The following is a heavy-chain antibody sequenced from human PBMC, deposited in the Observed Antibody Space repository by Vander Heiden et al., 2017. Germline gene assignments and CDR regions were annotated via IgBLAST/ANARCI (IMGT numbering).Heavy chain of an antibody. D-gene: IGHD3-22*01. CDR1: GLSLRPHP. J-gene: IGHJ4*02. CDR3: ARDPSSGYYRTPGYFDY. V-gene: IGHV3-30-3*01. Sequence: QVQLVESGGGVVPPGRPLRLPCAASGLSLRPHPMHGVRQAPGKVLEWVAVISDYGGNKCYADSVKGRFTISRDNYKNTLYLQMNSLRAEDTAVYYCARDPSSGYYRTPGYFDYWGQGTLVTVSS. CDR2: ISDYGGNK.